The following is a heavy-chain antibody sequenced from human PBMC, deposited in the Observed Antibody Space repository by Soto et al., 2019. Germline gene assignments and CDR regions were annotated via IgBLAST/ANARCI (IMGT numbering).Heavy chain of an antibody. Sequence: PSETLSLTCAVYGGSFSGYYWSWIRQPPGKGLEWIGEINHSGSTNYNPSLKSRVTISVDTSKNQFSLKLSSATAADTAVYYCARGQDGYNWRGLYYFDYWGQGTPVTVSS. CDR1: GGSFSGYY. V-gene: IGHV4-34*01. D-gene: IGHD1-1*01. CDR2: INHSGST. CDR3: ARGQDGYNWRGLYYFDY. J-gene: IGHJ4*02.